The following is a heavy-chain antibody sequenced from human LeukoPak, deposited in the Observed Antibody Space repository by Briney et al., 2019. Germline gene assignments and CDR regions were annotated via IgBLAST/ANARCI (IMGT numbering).Heavy chain of an antibody. CDR2: MLYRGST. V-gene: IGHV4-39*01. D-gene: IGHD3-16*01. Sequence: PSETLSLTCTVSGVSITTTSYYWGWIRQTPGKGLEWIGSMLYRGSTYYSPSLRSRVIISVDASKNHFFLTLSAVTAADTAVYYCARQGGWGGALPFFDSWGQGTLVTVSS. CDR1: GVSITTTSYY. CDR3: ARQGGWGGALPFFDS. J-gene: IGHJ4*02.